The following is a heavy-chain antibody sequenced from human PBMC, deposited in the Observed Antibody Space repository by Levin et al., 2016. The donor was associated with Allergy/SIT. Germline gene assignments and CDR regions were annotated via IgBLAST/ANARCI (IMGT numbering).Heavy chain of an antibody. CDR3: VWATRYCSSTSCYKGDYGDSDFDY. V-gene: IGHV1-8*01. CDR2: MSPNSGNT. D-gene: IGHD2-2*02. Sequence: WVRQAPGQGLEWMGWMSPNSGNTGYAQKFQGRVTMTRNTSISTAYMELSSLRAEDTAVYYCVWATRYCSSTSCYKGDYGDSDFDYWGQGTLVTVSS. J-gene: IGHJ4*02.